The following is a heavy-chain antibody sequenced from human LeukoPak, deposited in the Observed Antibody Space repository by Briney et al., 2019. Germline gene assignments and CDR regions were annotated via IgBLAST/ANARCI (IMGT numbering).Heavy chain of an antibody. J-gene: IGHJ4*02. CDR3: AMATLSGFDY. V-gene: IGHV4-39*01. Sequence: WVRQPPGKGLEWIGSIYYSGSTYYNPSLKSRVTISVDTSKNQFSLKLSSVTAADTAVYYCAMATLSGFDYWGQGTLVTVSS. D-gene: IGHD5-24*01. CDR2: IYYSGST.